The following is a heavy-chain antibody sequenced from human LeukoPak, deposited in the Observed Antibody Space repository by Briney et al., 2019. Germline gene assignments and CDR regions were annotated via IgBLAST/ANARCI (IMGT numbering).Heavy chain of an antibody. V-gene: IGHV3-23*01. Sequence: GGSLRLSCAASGFTFSSYAMSWVRQAPGKGLEWVSAISGSGGSTYYADSVKGRFTISRDNSKNTLYLQMNSLRAEDTALYYCAKDDQYSSSWLFDYWGQGTLVTVSS. CDR1: GFTFSSYA. CDR2: ISGSGGST. D-gene: IGHD6-13*01. CDR3: AKDDQYSSSWLFDY. J-gene: IGHJ4*02.